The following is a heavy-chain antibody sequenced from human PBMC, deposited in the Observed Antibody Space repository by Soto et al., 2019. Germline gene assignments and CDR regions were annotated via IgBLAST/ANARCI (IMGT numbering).Heavy chain of an antibody. CDR1: SKSLSGYY. D-gene: IGHD1-26*01. CDR3: ATHHVRGRTIAGAAEF. CDR2: INHSGNT. V-gene: IGHV4-34*01. Sequence: PSQTRSLTCAVYSKSLSGYYWSWIRQPPGKALEWIGEINHSGNTNYNPSLKSRVTISVDTSKNQLFLNLSSVTAADTSMYYCATHHVRGRTIAGAAEFWGQGTLVTASS. J-gene: IGHJ4*02.